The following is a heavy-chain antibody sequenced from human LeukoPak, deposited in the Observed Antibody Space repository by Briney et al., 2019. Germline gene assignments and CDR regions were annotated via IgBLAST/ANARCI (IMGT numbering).Heavy chain of an antibody. V-gene: IGHV3-30*02. J-gene: IGHJ4*02. CDR1: GFTFSSYG. D-gene: IGHD1-26*01. CDR3: AKDRGSAFDY. Sequence: PGGSLRLSCAASGFTFSSYGMHWVRQAPGKGLEWVAFIRYDGSSKYYADSVKGRFTISRDNSKNTLYLQMNSLRAEDTPVYYCAKDRGSAFDYWGQGTLVTVSS. CDR2: IRYDGSSK.